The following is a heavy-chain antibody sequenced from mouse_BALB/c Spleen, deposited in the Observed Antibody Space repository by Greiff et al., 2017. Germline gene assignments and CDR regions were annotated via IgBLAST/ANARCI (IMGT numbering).Heavy chain of an antibody. V-gene: IGHV5-17*02. CDR3: ARSAITRYFDY. Sequence: EVMLVESGGGLVQPGGSRKLSCAASGFTFSSFGMHWVRQAPEKGLEWVAYISSGSSTIYYADTVKGRFTISRDNPKNTLFLQMTSLRSEDTAMYYCARSAITRYFDYWGQGTTLTVSS. D-gene: IGHD1-1*01. CDR2: ISSGSSTI. J-gene: IGHJ2*01. CDR1: GFTFSSFG.